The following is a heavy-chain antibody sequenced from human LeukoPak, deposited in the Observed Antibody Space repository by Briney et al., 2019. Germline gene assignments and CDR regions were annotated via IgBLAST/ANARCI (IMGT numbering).Heavy chain of an antibody. V-gene: IGHV3-30*18. CDR2: TSYDGTTS. CDR1: GFTFSRYG. J-gene: IGHJ4*02. CDR3: AKELAVADMFDF. Sequence: GRSLRLSCAASGFTFSRYGMHWVRQAPGKGLEWVAVTSYDGTTSYYADSVEGRFTISRDNSKSTLYLQLNNLRADDTAFYYCAKELAVADMFDFWGQGTLVTVSS. D-gene: IGHD6-19*01.